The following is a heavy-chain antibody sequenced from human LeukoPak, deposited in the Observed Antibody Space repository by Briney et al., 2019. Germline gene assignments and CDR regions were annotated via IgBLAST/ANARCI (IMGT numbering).Heavy chain of an antibody. D-gene: IGHD3-10*01. CDR1: GFTFSRYT. Sequence: PGGSLRLSCAASGFTFSRYTMNWVRQAPGKGLEWVSSISSNSGFKKYADSLKGRFTISRDNSKNTLYLQMNSLRAEDTAVYYCATAMVRGVIITSPTTDYWGQGTLVTVSS. CDR2: ISSNSGFK. CDR3: ATAMVRGVIITSPTTDY. J-gene: IGHJ4*02. V-gene: IGHV3-21*01.